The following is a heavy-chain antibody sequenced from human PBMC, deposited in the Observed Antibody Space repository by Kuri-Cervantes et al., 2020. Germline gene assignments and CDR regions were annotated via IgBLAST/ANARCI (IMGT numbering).Heavy chain of an antibody. Sequence: ASVKVSCKASGGTFSDYAINWVRQAPGQGLEWMGWISSYNGNTNSAQKLQGRVTMTTDTSTSTAYMELRSLRSDDTAVYYCARESGATVTNNFDYWGQGTLVTVSS. J-gene: IGHJ4*02. CDR3: ARESGATVTNNFDY. D-gene: IGHD4-17*01. CDR2: ISSYNGNT. V-gene: IGHV1-18*01. CDR1: GGTFSDYA.